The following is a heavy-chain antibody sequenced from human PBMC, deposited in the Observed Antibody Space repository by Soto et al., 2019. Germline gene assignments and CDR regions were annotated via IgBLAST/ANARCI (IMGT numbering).Heavy chain of an antibody. Sequence: SETLSLTCTVSGGSISSGGYYWSWIRQHPGKGLEWIGYIYYSGSTYYNPSLKSRVTISVDTSKNQFSLKLSSVTAADTAVYYCARDSCSGGSCYDWFDPWGQGTLVTV. CDR2: IYYSGST. V-gene: IGHV4-31*03. CDR3: ARDSCSGGSCYDWFDP. CDR1: GGSISSGGYY. J-gene: IGHJ5*02. D-gene: IGHD2-15*01.